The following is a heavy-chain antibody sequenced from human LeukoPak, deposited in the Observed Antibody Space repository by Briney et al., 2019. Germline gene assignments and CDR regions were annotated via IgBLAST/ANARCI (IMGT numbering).Heavy chain of an antibody. CDR3: ARDLVTVTKGFDI. V-gene: IGHV4-59*11. Sequence: SETLSLTCAASADSFSNHYWTWIRQPPGKGLEWIGYISYIGSTNYNPSLKSRVTISIDTSKNQFSLKMSSVTAADTAVYYCARDLVTVTKGFDIWGQGTMVSVSS. CDR1: ADSFSNHY. CDR2: ISYIGST. J-gene: IGHJ3*02. D-gene: IGHD4-17*01.